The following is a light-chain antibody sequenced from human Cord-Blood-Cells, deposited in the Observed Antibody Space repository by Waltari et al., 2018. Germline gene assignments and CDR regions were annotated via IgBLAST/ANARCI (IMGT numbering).Light chain of an antibody. CDR1: QIVSSY. Sequence: EVATAESAATQSSSPGARATVSSRASQIVSSYLAWYQQKPGQAPRLLIYDASNRATGIPARFSGSGSGTEFTLTISSLEPEDFAVYYCQQRSNWPLTFGGGTKVEIK. V-gene: IGKV3-11*01. CDR2: DAS. CDR3: QQRSNWPLT. J-gene: IGKJ4*01.